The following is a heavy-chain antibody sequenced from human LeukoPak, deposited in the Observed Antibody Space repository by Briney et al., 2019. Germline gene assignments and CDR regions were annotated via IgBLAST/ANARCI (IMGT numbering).Heavy chain of an antibody. CDR1: SGSISSSSYY. Sequence: PSETLSLTCTVSSGSISSSSYYWGWIRQPPGKGLEWIGSIYYSGSTYYNPSLKSRVTISVDTSKNQFSLKLSSVTAADTAVYYCARQASEKPWPYYFDYWGQGTPVTVSS. V-gene: IGHV4-39*01. CDR3: ARQASEKPWPYYFDY. CDR2: IYYSGST. D-gene: IGHD6-19*01. J-gene: IGHJ4*02.